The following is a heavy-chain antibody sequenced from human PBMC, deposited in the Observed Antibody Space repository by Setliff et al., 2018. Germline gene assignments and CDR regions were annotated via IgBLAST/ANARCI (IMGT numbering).Heavy chain of an antibody. CDR3: VCFSWRGCSGDTCYSGDDSFDM. CDR1: GFTFSTYG. D-gene: IGHD2-15*01. CDR2: IWYDGSNK. J-gene: IGHJ3*02. V-gene: IGHV3-30*02. Sequence: PGESLKISCAASGFTFSTYGMHWVRQAPGKGLEWVAYIWYDGSNKYYVDSVKGRFTVSRDNSKDTLYLQMNSLRVEDSAIYYCVCFSWRGCSGDTCYSGDDSFDMWGQGTEVTVSS.